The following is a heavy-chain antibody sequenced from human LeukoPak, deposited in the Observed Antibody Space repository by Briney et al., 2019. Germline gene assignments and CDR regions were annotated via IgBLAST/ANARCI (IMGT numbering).Heavy chain of an antibody. Sequence: SETLSLTCTVPGGSISSYYWSWIRQPPGKGLEWIGYIYYSGSTNYNPSLKSRVTISVDTSKNQFSLKLSSVTAADTAVYYCARYPPRGVDYYYYGMDVWGQGTTVTVSS. V-gene: IGHV4-59*12. D-gene: IGHD3-10*01. CDR2: IYYSGST. CDR1: GGSISSYY. J-gene: IGHJ6*02. CDR3: ARYPPRGVDYYYYGMDV.